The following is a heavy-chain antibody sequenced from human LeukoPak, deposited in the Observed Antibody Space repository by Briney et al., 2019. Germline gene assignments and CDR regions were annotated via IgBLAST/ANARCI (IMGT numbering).Heavy chain of an antibody. CDR3: ARGHYDFWSGRRPDAFDI. CDR2: IYYSGST. V-gene: IGHV4-31*03. CDR1: GGSISSSSYY. D-gene: IGHD3-3*01. J-gene: IGHJ3*02. Sequence: SETLSLTCTVSGGSISSSSYYWGWIRQPPGKGLEWIGYIYYSGSTYYNPSLKSRVTISVDTSKDQFSLKLSSVTAADTAVYYCARGHYDFWSGRRPDAFDIWGQGTMVTVSS.